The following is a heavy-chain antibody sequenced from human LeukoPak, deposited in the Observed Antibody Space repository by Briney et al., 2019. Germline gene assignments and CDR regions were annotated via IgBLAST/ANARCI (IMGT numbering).Heavy chain of an antibody. Sequence: GGSLRLSCAASGFTFDDYAMHWVRQAPGKGLEWVSGISWNSGSIGYADSVKGRFTISRDNAKNSLYLQMNSLRAEDTAVYYCAREPYDILTGYHRGYSDYWGQGTLVTVSS. CDR1: GFTFDDYA. V-gene: IGHV3-9*01. J-gene: IGHJ4*02. CDR3: AREPYDILTGYHRGYSDY. D-gene: IGHD3-9*01. CDR2: ISWNSGSI.